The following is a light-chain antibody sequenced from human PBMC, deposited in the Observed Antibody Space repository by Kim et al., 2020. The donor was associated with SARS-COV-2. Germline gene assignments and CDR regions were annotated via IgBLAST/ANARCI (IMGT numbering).Light chain of an antibody. J-gene: IGLJ3*02. V-gene: IGLV2-8*01. CDR3: SSHAGSNNFLV. CDR2: EVT. CDR1: SSDVGGYDE. Sequence: QSVTTSCTRTSSDVGGYDESSYYHQHPGNAPKDMIYEVTKRPSGVPDRCSGSKSGNTASLTVSAVQAEDEADYYCSSHAGSNNFLVFGGGTQLTVL.